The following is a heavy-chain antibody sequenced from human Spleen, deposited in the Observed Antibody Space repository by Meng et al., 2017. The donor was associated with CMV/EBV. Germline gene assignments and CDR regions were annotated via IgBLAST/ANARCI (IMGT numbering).Heavy chain of an antibody. D-gene: IGHD3-16*01. Sequence: VSCQASGYTFTSHFMHWVRQAPGQGLEWMGIINPSDGSTDYAQKFQDRVTMTGDTSTNTVSMELSSLRSEDTAVYYCARDLIFIDYWGQGTLVTVSS. CDR3: ARDLIFIDY. J-gene: IGHJ4*02. CDR1: GYTFTSHF. CDR2: INPSDGST. V-gene: IGHV1-46*01.